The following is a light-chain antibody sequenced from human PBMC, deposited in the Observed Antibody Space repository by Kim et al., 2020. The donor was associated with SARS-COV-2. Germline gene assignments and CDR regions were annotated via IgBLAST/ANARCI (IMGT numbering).Light chain of an antibody. V-gene: IGKV1-9*01. Sequence: DIQLTQSPSFLSASVGDRVTITCRASQGISSYLAWYQQKPGKAPKLLIYAASTLQSGVPSRFSGSGSGTEFTLTISSLQPEDFATYYCQQLNSYPPCTFGQGPSWRS. CDR1: QGISSY. J-gene: IGKJ2*02. CDR3: QQLNSYPPCT. CDR2: AAS.